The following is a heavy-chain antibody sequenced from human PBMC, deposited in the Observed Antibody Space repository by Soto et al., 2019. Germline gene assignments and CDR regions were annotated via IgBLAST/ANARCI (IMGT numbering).Heavy chain of an antibody. D-gene: IGHD3-3*01. V-gene: IGHV3-33*01. CDR3: ASKTIDDFDY. CDR2: IRSDGTVR. CDR1: GFTFKNYD. Sequence: GSLRLSCAASGFTFKNYDMHWVRQAPGKGLEWVAVIRSDGTVRNYADSVKGRFTISRDNSKSILYLEMNSLRAEDTALYYCASKTIDDFDYWGQGTLVTVSS. J-gene: IGHJ4*02.